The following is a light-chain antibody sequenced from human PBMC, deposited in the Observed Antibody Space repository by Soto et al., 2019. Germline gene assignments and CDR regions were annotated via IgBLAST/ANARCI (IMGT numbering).Light chain of an antibody. J-gene: IGLJ2*01. CDR3: CSYAGSSTVV. CDR1: SSDVGSYNL. V-gene: IGLV2-23*01. Sequence: QSALTQPASVSGSPGQSITISCTGTSSDVGSYNLVSWYQQHPDKAPKLMIYEGSKRPSGVSNRFSGSKPGNTASLTISGLQAEDEADYYCCSYAGSSTVVFXGGTKVTVL. CDR2: EGS.